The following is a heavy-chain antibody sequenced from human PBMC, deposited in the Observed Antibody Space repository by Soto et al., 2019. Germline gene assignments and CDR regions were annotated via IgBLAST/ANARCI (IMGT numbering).Heavy chain of an antibody. J-gene: IGHJ6*04. D-gene: IGHD1-26*01. CDR1: GFTFSSYG. CDR3: AKQDIVGDTGRYGMDV. V-gene: IGHV3-30*18. CDR2: ISYDGSNK. Sequence: QVQLVESGGGVVQPGRSLRLSCAASGFTFSSYGMHWVRQAPGKGLEWVAVISYDGSNKYYADSVKGRFTISRDNSKNTLYLQMDSLRAEDTAVYYCAKQDIVGDTGRYGMDVWGEGTTVTVSS.